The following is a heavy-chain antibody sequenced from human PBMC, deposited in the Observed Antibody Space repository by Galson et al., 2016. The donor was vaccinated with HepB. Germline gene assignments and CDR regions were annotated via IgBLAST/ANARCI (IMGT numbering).Heavy chain of an antibody. Sequence: ETLSLTCAVSGGSISSSDWWPWVRQPPGQGLEWIGQIFHSGRVNYTPSLGSRVTISVDTSNNHFSLRLTSVTAADTALYYCARQYRGGPSDYWGQGTLAIVSS. CDR2: IFHSGRV. J-gene: IGHJ4*02. CDR1: GGSISSSDW. V-gene: IGHV4-4*02. CDR3: ARQYRGGPSDY. D-gene: IGHD5-12*01.